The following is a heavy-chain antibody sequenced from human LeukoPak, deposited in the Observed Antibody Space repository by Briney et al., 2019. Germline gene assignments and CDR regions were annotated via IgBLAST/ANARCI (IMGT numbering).Heavy chain of an antibody. CDR3: AKDPSFTMVREDY. CDR2: ISSSSSYI. CDR1: GFTFSSYS. J-gene: IGHJ4*02. D-gene: IGHD3-10*01. Sequence: SGGSLRLSCAASGFTFSSYSMNWVRQAPGKGLEWVSSISSSSSYIYYVDSVKGRFTISRDNAKNSLYLQMNSLRAEDTAVYYCAKDPSFTMVREDYWGQGTLVTVSS. V-gene: IGHV3-21*04.